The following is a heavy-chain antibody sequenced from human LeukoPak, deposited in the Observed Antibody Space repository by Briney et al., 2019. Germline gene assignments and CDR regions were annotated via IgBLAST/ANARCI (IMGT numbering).Heavy chain of an antibody. CDR1: GFTFSRYG. Sequence: GGSLRLSCAASGFTFSRYGMHWVRQAPGKGLEWVAVISYDGSNKYYADSVKGRFTISRDNSKNTLYLQINSLRAEDTAVYYCAKSGGGYSSGWFYWGQGTLVTVSS. D-gene: IGHD6-19*01. CDR3: AKSGGGYSSGWFY. CDR2: ISYDGSNK. V-gene: IGHV3-30*18. J-gene: IGHJ4*02.